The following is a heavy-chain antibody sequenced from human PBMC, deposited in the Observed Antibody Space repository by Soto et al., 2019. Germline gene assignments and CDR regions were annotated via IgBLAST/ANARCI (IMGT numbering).Heavy chain of an antibody. V-gene: IGHV3-73*01. Sequence: PGGSLRLSCAASGFTFSGSAMHWVRQASGKGLEWVGRIRSKANSYATAYAASVKGRFTISRDDSKNTAYLQMNSLKTEDTAVYYCILYYDFWRDVDYWGQGTLVTVSS. CDR3: ILYYDFWRDVDY. CDR1: GFTFSGSA. CDR2: IRSKANSYAT. J-gene: IGHJ4*02. D-gene: IGHD3-3*01.